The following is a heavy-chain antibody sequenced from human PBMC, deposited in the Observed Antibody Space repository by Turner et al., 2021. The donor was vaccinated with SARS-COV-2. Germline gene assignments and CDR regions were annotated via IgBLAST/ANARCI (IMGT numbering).Heavy chain of an antibody. D-gene: IGHD4-4*01. CDR2: VVPIFGKS. V-gene: IGHV1-69*01. J-gene: IGHJ4*02. CDR3: AREGYSGHFDH. Sequence: QVQLVQSGAEVKTPGSAVKVSCKVSGDKFSTNGISWVRQAPGKGLEWMGGVVPIFGKSNYAQKFQGRVTITADELTTTAYMELSRLTSEDTAVYFCAREGYSGHFDHWGQGTLVTVSS. CDR1: GDKFSTNG.